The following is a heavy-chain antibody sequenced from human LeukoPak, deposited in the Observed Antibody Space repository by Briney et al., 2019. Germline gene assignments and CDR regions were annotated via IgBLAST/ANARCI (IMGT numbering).Heavy chain of an antibody. Sequence: PGGSLRLSCAASGFTLSNYWMHWVRQAPGKGLVWVSRINADGSSASYADFVKGRFTISRDNAKNTLYLQMNSLRAEDTAMYYCARDYGRSRDYGMDVWGQGTTVTVSS. CDR2: INADGSSA. CDR1: GFTLSNYW. D-gene: IGHD3-10*01. J-gene: IGHJ6*02. CDR3: ARDYGRSRDYGMDV. V-gene: IGHV3-74*01.